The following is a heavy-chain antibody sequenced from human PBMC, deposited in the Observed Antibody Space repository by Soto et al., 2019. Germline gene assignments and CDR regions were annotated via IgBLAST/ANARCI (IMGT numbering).Heavy chain of an antibody. CDR1: GGSISSSSYY. CDR3: ARTVTIFGVGGSQQNDY. Sequence: QLQLQESGPGLVKPSETLSLTCTVSGGSISSSSYYWGWIRQPPGKGLEWIGSIYYSGSTYYNPSLKSRVTISVDTSKIQFSLKLSSVTAADTAVYYCARTVTIFGVGGSQQNDYWGQGTLVTVSS. V-gene: IGHV4-39*01. J-gene: IGHJ4*02. CDR2: IYYSGST. D-gene: IGHD3-3*01.